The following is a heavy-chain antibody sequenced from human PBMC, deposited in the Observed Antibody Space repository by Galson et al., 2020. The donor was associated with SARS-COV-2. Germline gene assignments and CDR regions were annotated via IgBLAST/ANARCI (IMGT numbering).Heavy chain of an antibody. J-gene: IGHJ4*02. V-gene: IGHV4-39*01. Sequence: GWIRQPPGKGLEWIGSIYYSGSTYYNPSLKSRVTISVDTSKNQFSLKLSSVTAADTAVYYCARFYYDSSGYDYYFDYWGQGTLVTVSS. CDR2: IYYSGST. CDR3: ARFYYDSSGYDYYFDY. D-gene: IGHD3-22*01.